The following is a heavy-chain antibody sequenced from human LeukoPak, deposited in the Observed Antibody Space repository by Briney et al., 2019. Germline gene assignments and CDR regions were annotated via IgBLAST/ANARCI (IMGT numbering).Heavy chain of an antibody. CDR3: ARANTIVGAFFDY. Sequence: ASVKVSCKASGGTFSSYAISWVRQAPGQGLEWMGRIIPIFGTANYAQKFQGRVTITTDESTSTAYMELSSLRSEDTAVYYCARANTIVGAFFDYWGQEPWSPSPQ. CDR1: GGTFSSYA. CDR2: IIPIFGTA. J-gene: IGHJ4*01. V-gene: IGHV1-69*05. D-gene: IGHD1-26*01.